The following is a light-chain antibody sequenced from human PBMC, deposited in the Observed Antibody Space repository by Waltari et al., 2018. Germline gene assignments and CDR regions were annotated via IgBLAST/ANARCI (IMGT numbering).Light chain of an antibody. J-gene: IGKJ1*01. CDR2: RVS. CDR1: QSLLYSNGNTY. V-gene: IGKV2-29*02. CDR3: MQALQTPRT. Sequence: DIVMTQTPLSLPVTPGEPASISCRSSQSLLYSNGNTYLYWYLQKPGQPPRLLIYRVSNRFSGGPDRFSGSGSGTDFTLKISRVEAEDVGVYYCMQALQTPRTFGQGTKVEIK.